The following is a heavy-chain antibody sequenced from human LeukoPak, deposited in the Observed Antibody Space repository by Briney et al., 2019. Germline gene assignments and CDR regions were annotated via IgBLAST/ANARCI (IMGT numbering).Heavy chain of an antibody. V-gene: IGHV4-59*08. D-gene: IGHD1-26*01. CDR3: ARHYVFVSGGSSFDY. Sequence: SETLSLTCSVSGGSICTSYWSWIRQPPGKGLEWIGYIYYNGATNYNPSLKTRVTISLDTPKNQFSLKLKSVTASDTAVYYCARHYVFVSGGSSFDYWGLGILVTVSS. CDR2: IYYNGAT. J-gene: IGHJ4*02. CDR1: GGSICTSY.